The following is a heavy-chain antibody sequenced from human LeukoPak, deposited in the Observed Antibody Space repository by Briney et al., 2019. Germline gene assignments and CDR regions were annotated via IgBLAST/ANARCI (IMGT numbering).Heavy chain of an antibody. CDR2: ISGSGGST. V-gene: IGHV3-23*01. Sequence: GGSLRLSCAASGFTFSSYAMSWVRQAPGKGLEWVSAISGSGGSTYYADSVKGRFTISRDNSKNTLYLQMNSLRAEDTAVYYCAKAPYYYDSSGSLAFDIWGQGTMVTVSS. J-gene: IGHJ3*02. CDR3: AKAPYYYDSSGSLAFDI. CDR1: GFTFSSYA. D-gene: IGHD3-22*01.